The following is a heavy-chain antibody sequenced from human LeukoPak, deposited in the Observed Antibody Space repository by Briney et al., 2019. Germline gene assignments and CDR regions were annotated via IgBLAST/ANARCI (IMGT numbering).Heavy chain of an antibody. CDR3: ARDRNIVVVPAAMKYYYYYGMDV. CDR1: GFTFTNYY. V-gene: IGHV3-11*04. CDR2: ITTNGKTE. Sequence: GGSLRLSCAASGFTFTNYYMSWIRQAPGKGLEWVSFITTNGKTEYNADSVKGRFTISRDNAKNSLYLQMNSLRAEDTAVYYCARDRNIVVVPAAMKYYYYYGMDVWGQGTTVTVSS. J-gene: IGHJ6*02. D-gene: IGHD2-2*01.